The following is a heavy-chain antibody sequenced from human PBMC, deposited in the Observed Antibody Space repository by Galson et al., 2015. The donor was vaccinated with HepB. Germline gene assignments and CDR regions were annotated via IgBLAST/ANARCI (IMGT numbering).Heavy chain of an antibody. Sequence: SVKVSCKASGYTFTSYGITWVRQAPGQGLEWMGWISAYNGNTYYAQKLRGRVTMTTGTSTSIAYMELRSLRSDDTAVYYCARDLEALTVPATHYWGQGTLVTVSS. J-gene: IGHJ4*02. CDR1: GYTFTSYG. V-gene: IGHV1-18*01. CDR2: ISAYNGNT. D-gene: IGHD6-19*01. CDR3: ARDLEALTVPATHY.